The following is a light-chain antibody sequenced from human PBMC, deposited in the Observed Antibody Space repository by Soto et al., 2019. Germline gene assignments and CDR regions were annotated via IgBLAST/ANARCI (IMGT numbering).Light chain of an antibody. Sequence: DIVMTQSPLSLPVTPGEPASISCRSSQSLLHSNGYNYLDWYLQKTGQSPQLLIYLGSNRASGVPDTFSDRGSGSDFTLKLSRGEAKDVGVYYFMQPLHSPPISTVGPGTLLPIK. CDR2: LGS. CDR1: QSLLHSNGYNY. CDR3: MQPLHSPPIST. V-gene: IGKV2-28*01. J-gene: IGKJ2*01.